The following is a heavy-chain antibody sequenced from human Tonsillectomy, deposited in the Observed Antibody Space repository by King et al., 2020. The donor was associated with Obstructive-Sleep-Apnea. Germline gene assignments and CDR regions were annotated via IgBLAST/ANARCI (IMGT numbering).Heavy chain of an antibody. CDR3: ARDLNSRLSSSGYGPDY. Sequence: VQLVESGGGLVQPGGSLRLSCAASGFTFSNYNMNWVRRAPGKGLEWVSFIGRTTDKIYYGESVRGRFTTSRDNAKNSLYLQMNSLRPEDTGFYYCARDLNSRLSSSGYGPDYWGQGTLVTVSS. V-gene: IGHV3-21*01. D-gene: IGHD6-13*01. CDR1: GFTFSNYN. J-gene: IGHJ4*02. CDR2: IGRTTDKI.